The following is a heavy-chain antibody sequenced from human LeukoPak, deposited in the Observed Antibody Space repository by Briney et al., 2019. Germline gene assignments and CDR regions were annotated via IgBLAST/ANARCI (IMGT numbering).Heavy chain of an antibody. V-gene: IGHV1-2*02. D-gene: IGHD2-2*01. CDR3: AREGYCSSTSCYFWDY. Sequence: GASVKVSCKASGYTFTGYYMHWVRQAPGQGLEWMGWINPNSGGTNYAQKFQGRVTMTRDTSISTAYMELGRLRSDDTAVYYCAREGYCSSTSCYFWDYWGQGTLVTVSS. CDR1: GYTFTGYY. J-gene: IGHJ4*02. CDR2: INPNSGGT.